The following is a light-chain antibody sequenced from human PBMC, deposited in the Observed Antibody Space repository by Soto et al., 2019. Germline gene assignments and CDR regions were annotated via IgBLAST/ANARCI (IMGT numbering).Light chain of an antibody. CDR3: MQALQTRT. CDR1: QGLLDSDGYNY. J-gene: IGKJ1*01. V-gene: IGKV2-28*01. Sequence: EIVMTQSPLFLPFTRGEPASISCRSSQGLLDSDGYNYLDWYLQKPGQSPQLLIYLGSYRASGVPDRFSGSGSGTDFTLKISRVEAEDVGVYYCMQALQTRTFGQGTKVDI. CDR2: LGS.